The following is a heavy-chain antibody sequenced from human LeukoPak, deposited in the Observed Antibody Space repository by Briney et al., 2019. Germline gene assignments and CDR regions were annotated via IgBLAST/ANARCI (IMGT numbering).Heavy chain of an antibody. J-gene: IGHJ4*02. CDR2: ISYYGSNK. CDR1: GFTFSSYG. CDR3: ATSLGDYFDY. Sequence: GGSLRLSCAASGFTFSSYGMHWVRQAPGKGLEWVAVISYYGSNKDYADSVKGRFTISRDNSKNTLYLQMNSLRAEDTAVYYCATSLGDYFDYWGQGTLVTVSS. V-gene: IGHV3-30*03. D-gene: IGHD3-16*01.